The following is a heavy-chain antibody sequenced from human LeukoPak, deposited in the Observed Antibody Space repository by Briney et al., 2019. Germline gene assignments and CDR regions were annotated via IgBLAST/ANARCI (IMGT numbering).Heavy chain of an antibody. V-gene: IGHV1-69*04. CDR1: GGTFSSYA. D-gene: IGHD3-22*01. Sequence: ASVKVSCKASGGTFSSYAISWVRQAPGQGLEWMGRIIPILGIANYAQKFQGRVTITADKSTSTAYMELSSLRSEDTAVYYCARVKSFYDSGGYWFDYWGQGTLVTVSS. CDR2: IIPILGIA. J-gene: IGHJ4*02. CDR3: ARVKSFYDSGGYWFDY.